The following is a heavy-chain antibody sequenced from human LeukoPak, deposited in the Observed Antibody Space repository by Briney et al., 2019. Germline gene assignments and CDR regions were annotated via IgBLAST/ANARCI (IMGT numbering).Heavy chain of an antibody. CDR1: GGSFSGYY. CDR3: ARGRYYGSGSYYNVLDLDY. V-gene: IGHV4-34*01. J-gene: IGHJ4*02. Sequence: SETLSLTCAVYGGSFSGYYWSWIRQPPGKGLEWIGEINHSGSTNYNPSLRSRVTISVDTSKNQFSLKLSSVTAADTAVYYCARGRYYGSGSYYNVLDLDYWGQGTLVTVSS. D-gene: IGHD3-10*01. CDR2: INHSGST.